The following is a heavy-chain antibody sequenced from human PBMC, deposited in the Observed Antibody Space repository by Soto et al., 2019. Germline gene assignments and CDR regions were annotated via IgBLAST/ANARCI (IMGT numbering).Heavy chain of an antibody. D-gene: IGHD2-2*01. CDR3: ASPKDYCSSTSCYGEYYFDY. Sequence: ASLKVSCKASGYTFTAYYMHWVRQAPGQGLEWMGWINPNSGGTNYAQKFQGRVTMTRDTSIRTAYMDLSRLSSDDAAVYYCASPKDYCSSTSCYGEYYFDYWGQGTLVTVSS. CDR1: GYTFTAYY. CDR2: INPNSGGT. V-gene: IGHV1-2*02. J-gene: IGHJ4*02.